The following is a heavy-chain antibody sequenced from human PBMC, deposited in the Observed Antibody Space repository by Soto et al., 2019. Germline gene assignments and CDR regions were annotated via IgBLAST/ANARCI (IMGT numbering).Heavy chain of an antibody. V-gene: IGHV3-30-3*01. J-gene: IGHJ4*02. Sequence: PGGSLRLSCAASGFTFSSYAMHWVRQAPGKGLEWVAVISYDGSNKYYADSVKGRFTISRDNSKNTLYLQMNSLRAEDTAVYYCARDIYRIAVAGTAVDYWGQGTLVTVSS. CDR3: ARDIYRIAVAGTAVDY. D-gene: IGHD6-19*01. CDR1: GFTFSSYA. CDR2: ISYDGSNK.